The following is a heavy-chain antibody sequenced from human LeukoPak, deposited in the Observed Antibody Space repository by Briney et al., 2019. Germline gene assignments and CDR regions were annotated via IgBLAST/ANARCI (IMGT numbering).Heavy chain of an antibody. V-gene: IGHV3-30*04. CDR1: GFSFRNFY. CDR2: ISFDGKNE. J-gene: IGHJ4*01. D-gene: IGHD1-1*01. CDR3: ARDLSGHWTYDY. Sequence: GGSLRLSCAASGFSFRNFYMHWVRQAPGKGLEWVAVISFDGKNEYYADSVKGRFSLSRDNSRNTLYLQLNSLRTEDTAMYYCARDLSGHWTYDYWGQGTLAIVSS.